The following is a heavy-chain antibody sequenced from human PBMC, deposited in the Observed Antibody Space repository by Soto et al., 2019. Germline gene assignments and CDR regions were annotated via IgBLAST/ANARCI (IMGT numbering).Heavy chain of an antibody. CDR3: ARSMITFGGVIAAFDAFDI. CDR1: CGSISSYY. V-gene: IGHV4-4*07. J-gene: IGHJ3*02. Sequence: SETLSLTCTVSCGSISSYYWSWIRQPAGKGLEWIGRIYTSGSTNYNPSLKSRVTMSVDTSKNQFSLKLSSVTAADTAVYYCARSMITFGGVIAAFDAFDIWGQGTMVTVSS. D-gene: IGHD3-16*02. CDR2: IYTSGST.